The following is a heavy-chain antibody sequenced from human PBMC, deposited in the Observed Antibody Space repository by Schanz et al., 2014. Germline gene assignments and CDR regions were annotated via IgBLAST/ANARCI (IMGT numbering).Heavy chain of an antibody. CDR1: GFTFGDYA. CDR2: INTGVNT. D-gene: IGHD6-13*01. Sequence: EVQLLEWGGLVQPGGSLRLSCAASGFTFGDYAMTWVRQAPGKGLEWVSAINTGVNTYYADSVRGRFTMSRDNSKNTLYLQMNSLRAGDAAVYYCARGLIAAAGGAFDYGGQGTLVAVSA. J-gene: IGHJ4*02. V-gene: IGHV3-23*01. CDR3: ARGLIAAAGGAFDY.